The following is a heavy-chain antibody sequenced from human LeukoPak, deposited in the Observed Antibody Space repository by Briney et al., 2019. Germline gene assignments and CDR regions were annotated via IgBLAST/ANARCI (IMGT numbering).Heavy chain of an antibody. V-gene: IGHV3-23*01. CDR3: AKRGVVIRVILVGFHKEANYFDS. D-gene: IGHD3-22*01. CDR2: ISDSGGRT. Sequence: GGSLRLSCAVSGITLSNYGMSWVRQAPGKGLEWVAGISDSGGRTDYADSVKGRFTISRDNPKNTLYLQMNSLRAEDTAVYFCAKRGVVIRVILVGFHKEANYFDSWGQGALVTVSS. CDR1: GITLSNYG. J-gene: IGHJ4*02.